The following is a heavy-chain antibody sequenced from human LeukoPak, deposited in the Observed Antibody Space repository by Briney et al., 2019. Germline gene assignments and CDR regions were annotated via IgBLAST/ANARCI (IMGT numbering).Heavy chain of an antibody. CDR2: INPNSGGT. V-gene: IGHV1-2*02. CDR3: AREIRYSSSAGNWFDP. Sequence: ASVKVSCKASGYTFTGYYMHWVRQAPGQGLEWMGWINPNSGGTNYAQKFQGRVTMTRDTSISTAYMELSRLRSDDTAVYYCAREIRYSSSAGNWFDPWGQGTLVTVPS. D-gene: IGHD6-6*01. J-gene: IGHJ5*02. CDR1: GYTFTGYY.